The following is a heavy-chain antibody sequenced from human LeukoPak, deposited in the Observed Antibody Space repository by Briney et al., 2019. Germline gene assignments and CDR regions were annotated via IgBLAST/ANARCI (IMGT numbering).Heavy chain of an antibody. CDR3: AKDIGPHYYDSSGVIDY. D-gene: IGHD3-22*01. CDR1: GFTFSSYS. J-gene: IGHJ4*02. Sequence: GGSLRLSCAASGFTFSSYSMNWVRQAPGKGLEWVSSISSSSSYIYYADSVKGRFTISRDNAKNSLYLQMNSLRAEDTALYYCAKDIGPHYYDSSGVIDYWGQGTLVTVSS. V-gene: IGHV3-21*04. CDR2: ISSSSSYI.